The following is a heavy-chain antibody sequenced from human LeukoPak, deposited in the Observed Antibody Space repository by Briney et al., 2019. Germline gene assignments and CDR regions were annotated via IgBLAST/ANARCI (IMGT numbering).Heavy chain of an antibody. CDR1: GGSISSGPYF. CDR3: ARWGDSSSARWFDP. Sequence: SETLSLTCSVSGGSISSGPYFWSWIRQSPGQGLEWIGYIWPSGSTNYNPSLSGRVAISLDKSRNHFTLMVTAVTAADTAVYYCARWGDSSSARWFDPWGQGTLVTVSS. V-gene: IGHV4-30-2*06. J-gene: IGHJ5*02. CDR2: IWPSGST. D-gene: IGHD6-6*01.